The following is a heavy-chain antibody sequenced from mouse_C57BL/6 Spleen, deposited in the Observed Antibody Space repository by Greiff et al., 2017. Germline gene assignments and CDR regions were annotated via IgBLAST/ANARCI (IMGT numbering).Heavy chain of an antibody. Sequence: EVQRVESGGGLVKPGGSLKLSCAASGFTFSDYGMPWVRQAPEKGLEWVAYISSGSSTIYYADTVKGRFTISRDTAKNTLFLHMTSLRSEDTAMYYCARESDWYFDYWGQGTTLTVSS. CDR1: GFTFSDYG. CDR3: ARESDWYFDY. V-gene: IGHV5-17*01. D-gene: IGHD2-13*01. CDR2: ISSGSSTI. J-gene: IGHJ2*01.